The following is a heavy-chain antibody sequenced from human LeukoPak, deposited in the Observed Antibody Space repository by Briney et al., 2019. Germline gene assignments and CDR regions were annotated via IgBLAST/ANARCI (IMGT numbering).Heavy chain of an antibody. CDR1: GFTVSSNY. CDR2: IYSGGST. D-gene: IGHD1-26*01. V-gene: IGHV3-53*01. CDR3: ATMVVGATTPFDY. J-gene: IGHJ4*02. Sequence: GGSLRLSCAASGFTVSSNYMSWVRQAPGKGLEWVSVIYSGGSTYYADSVKGRFTISRDNSKNTLYLQMNSLRAEDTAVYYCATMVVGATTPFDYWGQGTLVTVSS.